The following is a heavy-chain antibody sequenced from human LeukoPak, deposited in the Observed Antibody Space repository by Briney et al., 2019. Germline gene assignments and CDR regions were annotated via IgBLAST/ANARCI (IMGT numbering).Heavy chain of an antibody. V-gene: IGHV3-21*01. CDR3: ARALRPTKPAAALRG. J-gene: IGHJ4*02. Sequence: GGSLRLSCAASGFTFSSYSMNWVRQAPGKGLEWVSSISSSSSYIYYADSVKGRFTISRDNAKNSLYLQMNSLRAEDTALYYCARALRPTKPAAALRGWGQGTLVTVSS. CDR2: ISSSSSYI. D-gene: IGHD2-2*01. CDR1: GFTFSSYS.